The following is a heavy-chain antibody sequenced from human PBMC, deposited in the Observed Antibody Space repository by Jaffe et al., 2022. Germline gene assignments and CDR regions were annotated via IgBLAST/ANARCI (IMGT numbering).Heavy chain of an antibody. Sequence: EVQLVESGGGLVQPGGSLRLSCAASGFTFSSYEMNWVRQAPGKGLEWVSYISSSGSTIYYADSVKGRFTISRDNAKNSLYLQMNSLRAEDTAVYYCARVRVAAAVPDYFDYWGQGTLVTVSS. J-gene: IGHJ4*02. D-gene: IGHD6-13*01. CDR1: GFTFSSYE. CDR3: ARVRVAAAVPDYFDY. V-gene: IGHV3-48*03. CDR2: ISSSGSTI.